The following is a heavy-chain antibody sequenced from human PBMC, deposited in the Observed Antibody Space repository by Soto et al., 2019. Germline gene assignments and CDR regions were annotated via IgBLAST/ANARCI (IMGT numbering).Heavy chain of an antibody. Sequence: ASVKVSCKASGYTFTSYAMHWVRPAPGQRLEWMGWINAGNGNTKYSQKFQGRVTITRDTSASTAYMELSSLRSEDTAVYYCARPAWGSGSGYFDYWGQGTLVTVSS. J-gene: IGHJ4*02. CDR3: ARPAWGSGSGYFDY. V-gene: IGHV1-3*01. CDR2: INAGNGNT. CDR1: GYTFTSYA. D-gene: IGHD2-15*01.